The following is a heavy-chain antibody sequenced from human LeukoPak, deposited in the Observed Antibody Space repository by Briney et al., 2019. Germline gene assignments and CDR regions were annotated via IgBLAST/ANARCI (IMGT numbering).Heavy chain of an antibody. CDR1: GFTFSSYG. CDR3: ANSYDSSGYYLDYFDY. CDR2: ISGSGGST. V-gene: IGHV3-23*01. Sequence: PGGSLRLSCAASGFTFSSYGMSWVRQAPGKELEWVSAISGSGGSTYYADSVKGRFTISRDNSKNTLYLQMNSLRAEDTAVYYCANSYDSSGYYLDYFDYWGQGTLVTVSS. D-gene: IGHD3-22*01. J-gene: IGHJ4*02.